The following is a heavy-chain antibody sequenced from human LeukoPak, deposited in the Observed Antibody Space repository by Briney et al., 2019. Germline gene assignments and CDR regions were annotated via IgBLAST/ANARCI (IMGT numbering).Heavy chain of an antibody. J-gene: IGHJ4*02. V-gene: IGHV4-59*12. CDR2: IHHTGST. D-gene: IGHD1-26*01. Sequence: SETLSLTCTVSGGSISSYYWSWIRQPPGKELEWIGYIHHTGSTNYNPSLKSRVTISVDRSKNQFSLKLSSVTAADTAVYYCARASLGGSYCDYWGQGTLVTVSS. CDR3: ARASLGGSYCDY. CDR1: GGSISSYY.